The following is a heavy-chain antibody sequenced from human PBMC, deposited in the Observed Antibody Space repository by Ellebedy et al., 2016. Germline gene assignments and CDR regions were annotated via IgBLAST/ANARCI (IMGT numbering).Heavy chain of an antibody. J-gene: IGHJ4*02. CDR3: ARPKWKSGTQPGGDY. Sequence: ASVKVSXXASGYTFTNHAIHWVRQAPGQSLEWMGWINAGNGNTKYSQKFQGRVTITRDTSASTAYMELSSLRSEDTAMYYCARPKWKSGTQPGGDYWGQGTLVTVSS. CDR1: GYTFTNHA. CDR2: INAGNGNT. D-gene: IGHD1-26*01. V-gene: IGHV1-3*01.